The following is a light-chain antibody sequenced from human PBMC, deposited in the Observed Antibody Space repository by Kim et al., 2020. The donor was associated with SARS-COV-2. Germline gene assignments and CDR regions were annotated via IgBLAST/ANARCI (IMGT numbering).Light chain of an antibody. CDR3: QQRSNWPIT. Sequence: EIVLTQSPATLSLSPGERATLSSRASQSVSSYLAWYQQKPGQAPRLLIYDASNRETGIPARFSGSGSGTDFTLTISSLEPEDFAVYYCQQRSNWPITFGQGARLEIK. J-gene: IGKJ5*01. CDR1: QSVSSY. V-gene: IGKV3-11*01. CDR2: DAS.